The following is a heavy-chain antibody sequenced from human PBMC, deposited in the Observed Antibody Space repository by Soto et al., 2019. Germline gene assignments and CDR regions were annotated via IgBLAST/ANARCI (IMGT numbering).Heavy chain of an antibody. CDR2: INHSGST. D-gene: IGHD6-13*01. CDR3: ARGVGSSSWYRGHNWFDP. J-gene: IGHJ5*02. CDR1: GGSFSGYY. V-gene: IGHV4-34*01. Sequence: SETLSLTCAVYGGSFSGYYWSWIRQPPGKGLEWIGEINHSGSTNYNPSLKSRVTISVGTSKNQFSLKLSSVTAADTAVYYCARGVGSSSWYRGHNWFDPWGQGTLVTVSS.